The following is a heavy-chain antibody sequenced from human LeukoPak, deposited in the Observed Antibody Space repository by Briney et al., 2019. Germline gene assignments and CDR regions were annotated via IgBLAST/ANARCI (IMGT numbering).Heavy chain of an antibody. J-gene: IGHJ4*02. CDR1: GGSISSYY. CDR2: IYYSGST. CDR3: ARVWEVATPFDY. D-gene: IGHD5-12*01. Sequence: SETLSLTCTVSGGSISSYYWSWIRQPPGKGLEWIGYIYYSGSTNYNPSLKSRVTISVDTSKKQFSLKLSSVTAADTAVYYCARVWEVATPFDYWGQGTLVTVSS. V-gene: IGHV4-59*01.